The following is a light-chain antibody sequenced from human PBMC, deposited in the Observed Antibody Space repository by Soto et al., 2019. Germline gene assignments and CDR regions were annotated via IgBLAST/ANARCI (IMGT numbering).Light chain of an antibody. CDR1: QTISSW. V-gene: IGKV1-5*03. J-gene: IGKJ1*01. Sequence: DIQMTQSPSTLSGSVGDRVTITCRASQTISSWLAWYQQKPGKAPKLLIYKASTLKSGVPSRFSGSGSGTEFTLTISGLQADDFATYYCQQYQSYSPWTFGQGTKVDIK. CDR2: KAS. CDR3: QQYQSYSPWT.